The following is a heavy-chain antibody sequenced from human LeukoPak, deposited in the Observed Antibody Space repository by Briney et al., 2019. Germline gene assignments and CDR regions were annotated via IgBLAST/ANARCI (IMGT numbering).Heavy chain of an antibody. V-gene: IGHV1-8*01. Sequence: ASVKVSCKASGYTFTSYDINWVRQATGQGLEWMGWMNPISGNTGHAQKFQGRVTMTRDTSISTAYMELSRLRSDDTAVYYCARAPYPRNWFDPWGQGTLVTVSS. CDR2: MNPISGNT. CDR3: ARAPYPRNWFDP. CDR1: GYTFTSYD. J-gene: IGHJ5*02. D-gene: IGHD2-2*01.